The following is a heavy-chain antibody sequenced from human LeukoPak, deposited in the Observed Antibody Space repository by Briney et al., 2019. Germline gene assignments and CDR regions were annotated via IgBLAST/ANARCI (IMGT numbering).Heavy chain of an antibody. CDR3: ATGTGHYYYYYYMDV. D-gene: IGHD1-1*01. CDR1: GDSISSSKYY. CDR2: IYYSGST. J-gene: IGHJ6*03. Sequence: SETLSLTCTVSGDSISSSKYYWGWIRQPPGKRLEWIGSIYYSGSTYYNPSLKSQVTISVDTSKNQFSLKLSSVTAADTAIYYCATGTGHYYYYYYMDVWGKGTTVTVSS. V-gene: IGHV4-39*01.